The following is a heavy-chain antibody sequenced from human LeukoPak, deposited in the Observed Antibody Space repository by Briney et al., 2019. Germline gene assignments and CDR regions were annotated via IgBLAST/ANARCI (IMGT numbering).Heavy chain of an antibody. J-gene: IGHJ5*02. CDR3: ARGLSMDTNVEIDH. V-gene: IGHV1-18*01. CDR2: ISPYNGNT. Sequence: GSSVKVSFKASGYTFTSYGSSWVRQAPGQGLEWMGWISPYNGNTKYAQKLQGRLTMTTDTSASTAYMELRSLRSDDTAVYYCARGLSMDTNVEIDHWGQGTLVTVSS. D-gene: IGHD4/OR15-4a*01. CDR1: GYTFTSYG.